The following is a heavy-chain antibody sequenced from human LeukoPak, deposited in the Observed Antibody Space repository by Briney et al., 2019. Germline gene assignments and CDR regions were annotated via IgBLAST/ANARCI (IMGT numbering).Heavy chain of an antibody. V-gene: IGHV3-23*01. D-gene: IGHD5-18*01. J-gene: IGHJ4*02. CDR2: ISGSVGSA. Sequence: GGSLRLSCAAAGFTFGSYGMSWVRQAPGQGLEWVSGISGSVGSAYYAASIKGRVTISRDNSKNTVYLQMNSLRVEDTAVYFCARDLGTAMVTFAFDYWGQGILVTVSS. CDR1: GFTFGSYG. CDR3: ARDLGTAMVTFAFDY.